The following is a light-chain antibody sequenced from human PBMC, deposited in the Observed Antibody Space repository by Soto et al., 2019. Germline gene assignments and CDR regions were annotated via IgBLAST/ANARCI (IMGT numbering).Light chain of an antibody. CDR2: GAS. V-gene: IGKV3-20*01. Sequence: EIVLTQSPGTLSLSPGERATLSCRASQTIRSNYLAWYQQKPGQAPSLLIYGASSRATGIPDRFNGSGSETDFPLTISRLEPEDFAVYYCQQYGTSPTFGQGTKVEIK. J-gene: IGKJ1*01. CDR1: QTIRSNY. CDR3: QQYGTSPT.